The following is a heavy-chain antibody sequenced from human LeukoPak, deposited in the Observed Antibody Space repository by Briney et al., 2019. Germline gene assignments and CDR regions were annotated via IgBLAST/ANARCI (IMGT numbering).Heavy chain of an antibody. CDR3: AKGLYYDSSGISYFDY. CDR1: GFTFSSYA. D-gene: IGHD3-22*01. Sequence: GSLRLSCAASGFTFSSYAMSWVRQTPGKGLEWVSTISSSGGRTYYADSVKGRFTISRDNSKNALYLQMNSLRADDTSIYYCAKGLYYDSSGISYFDYWGQGTLVTVSS. CDR2: ISSSGGRT. V-gene: IGHV3-23*01. J-gene: IGHJ4*02.